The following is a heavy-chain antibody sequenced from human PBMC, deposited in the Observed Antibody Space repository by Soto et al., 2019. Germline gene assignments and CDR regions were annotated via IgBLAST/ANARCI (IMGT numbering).Heavy chain of an antibody. D-gene: IGHD4-17*01. Sequence: SETLSLTCTVSGGSISSYYWSWIRQPPGKGLEWIGYIYYSGSTNYNPSLKSRVTISVDTSKNQFSLKLSSVTAADTAVYYCARLDRGYDYGDYGGLDYWGQGTLVTVSS. V-gene: IGHV4-59*08. CDR2: IYYSGST. CDR1: GGSISSYY. J-gene: IGHJ4*02. CDR3: ARLDRGYDYGDYGGLDY.